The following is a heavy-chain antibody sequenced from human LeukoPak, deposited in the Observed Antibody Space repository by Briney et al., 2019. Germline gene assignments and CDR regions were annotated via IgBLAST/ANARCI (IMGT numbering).Heavy chain of an antibody. CDR1: GFTFSSYW. V-gene: IGHV3-7*01. Sequence: GGSLRLSCAASGFTFSSYWMSWVRQAPGKGLEWVANIKQDGSEKYYVDSVKGRFTISRDNAKNSLYLQMNSLRAEDTAVYYCARGEYGSGSYHIGYWGQGTLVTVSS. CDR2: IKQDGSEK. D-gene: IGHD3-10*01. CDR3: ARGEYGSGSYHIGY. J-gene: IGHJ4*02.